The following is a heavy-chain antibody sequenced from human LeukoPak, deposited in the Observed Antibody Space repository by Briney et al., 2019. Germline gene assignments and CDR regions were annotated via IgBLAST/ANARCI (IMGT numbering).Heavy chain of an antibody. CDR2: IIPMSDTA. CDR1: GGTFNSYA. CDR3: ARVNGYDSFFDY. V-gene: IGHV1-69*06. J-gene: IGHJ4*02. D-gene: IGHD5-12*01. Sequence: ASVKVSCKASGGTFNSYAISWVRQAPGQGLEWMGGIIPMSDTANYPQKFRGRLTITADIPTSTVYMELSSLRSEDTAVYYCARVNGYDSFFDYWGQGTLVTVSS.